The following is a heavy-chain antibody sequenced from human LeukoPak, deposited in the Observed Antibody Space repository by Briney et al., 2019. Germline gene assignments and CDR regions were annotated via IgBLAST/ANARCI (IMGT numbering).Heavy chain of an antibody. Sequence: HGESLKISCKGSGYSFTSYCIGWVRQMPGKGLEWMGIIYPGDSDTRYSPSFQGQVTISADKSISTAYLQWSSLKASDTAMYYCASYSSGWSPPDAFDIWGQGRMVTVSS. J-gene: IGHJ3*02. CDR1: GYSFTSYC. CDR2: IYPGDSDT. D-gene: IGHD6-19*01. V-gene: IGHV5-51*01. CDR3: ASYSSGWSPPDAFDI.